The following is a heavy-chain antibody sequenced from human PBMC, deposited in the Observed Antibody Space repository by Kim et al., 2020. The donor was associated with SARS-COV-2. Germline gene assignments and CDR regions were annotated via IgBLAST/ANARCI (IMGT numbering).Heavy chain of an antibody. Sequence: KYSQKFQGRVTITRETSASTAYMELSSLRSEDTAVYYCAREFDFWSGLDYWGQGTLVTVSS. V-gene: IGHV1-3*01. D-gene: IGHD3-3*01. J-gene: IGHJ4*02. CDR3: AREFDFWSGLDY.